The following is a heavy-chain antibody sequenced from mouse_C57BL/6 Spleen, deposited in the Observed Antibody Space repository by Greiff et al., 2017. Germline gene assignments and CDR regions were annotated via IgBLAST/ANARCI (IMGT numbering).Heavy chain of an antibody. Sequence: QVQLQQPGAELVRPGSSVKLSCKASGYTFTSYWMHWVKQRPIQGLEWIGNIDPSDSETHYNQKFKDKAILTVDKSSSTAYMQLSSLTSEDSAVYYCARGGYYSNPVGFAYWGQGTLVTVSA. V-gene: IGHV1-52*01. J-gene: IGHJ3*01. CDR1: GYTFTSYW. CDR2: IDPSDSET. D-gene: IGHD2-5*01. CDR3: ARGGYYSNPVGFAY.